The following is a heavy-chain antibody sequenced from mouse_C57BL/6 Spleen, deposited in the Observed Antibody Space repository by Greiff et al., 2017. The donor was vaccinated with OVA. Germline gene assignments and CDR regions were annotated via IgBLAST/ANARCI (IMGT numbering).Heavy chain of an antibody. D-gene: IGHD2-1*01. CDR2: IDPSDSYT. V-gene: IGHV1-69*01. J-gene: IGHJ2*01. CDR1: GYTFTSYW. CDR3: ARGIGSLYGNLFDD. Sequence: QVQLQQPGAELVMPGASVKLSCKASGYTFTSYWMHWVKQRPGQGLEWIGEIDPSDSYTNYNQKFKGKSTLTVDKSSSTAYMQLRSLTSEDSAVYYCARGIGSLYGNLFDDWGQGTTLTVSS.